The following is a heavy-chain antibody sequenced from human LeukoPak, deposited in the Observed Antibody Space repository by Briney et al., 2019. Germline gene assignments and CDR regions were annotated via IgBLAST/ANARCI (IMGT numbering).Heavy chain of an antibody. V-gene: IGHV5-51*01. Sequence: GESLKISCKGSGYSFTNYWIGWVRQMPGKGLEWMGIIYPFDSDTGYSPSFQGQVSISADRSLSTASLQWSSLKASDTAMYYCARSYCGGNCYFPYFFDYWGQGTLVTVSS. D-gene: IGHD2-21*02. J-gene: IGHJ4*02. CDR2: IYPFDSDT. CDR3: ARSYCGGNCYFPYFFDY. CDR1: GYSFTNYW.